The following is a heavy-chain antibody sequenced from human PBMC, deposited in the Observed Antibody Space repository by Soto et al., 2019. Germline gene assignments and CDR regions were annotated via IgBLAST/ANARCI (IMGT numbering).Heavy chain of an antibody. Sequence: QVQLQQWGAGLLKPSATLSLTCVVYGGSFSGYYWPGIRQAPGKGLEWMGEINHSGGTNYNSSLKGRVTMSVDTSTSPVSLILDSVTAADTAVYDCARSRQYYHGWRGYQHEGPYDRDVWGQGTTVTVSS. CDR3: ARSRQYYHGWRGYQHEGPYDRDV. V-gene: IGHV4-34*02. J-gene: IGHJ6*02. D-gene: IGHD3-10*01. CDR2: INHSGGT. CDR1: GGSFSGYY.